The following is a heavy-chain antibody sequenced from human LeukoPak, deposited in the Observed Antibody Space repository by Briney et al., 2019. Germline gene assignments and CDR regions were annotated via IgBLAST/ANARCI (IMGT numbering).Heavy chain of an antibody. V-gene: IGHV3-23*01. CDR2: ISGSRGST. Sequence: GASLRLSCAASGFTFSSYAMSWVRQAPGKGLERVSAISGSRGSTYYADPVKGRFTISRDNSKNTLYLQMNSLRAEDTAVYYCSKANYDSSGYYYYGMDVWGQGTTVTVSS. CDR1: GFTFSSYA. D-gene: IGHD3-22*01. CDR3: SKANYDSSGYYYYGMDV. J-gene: IGHJ6*02.